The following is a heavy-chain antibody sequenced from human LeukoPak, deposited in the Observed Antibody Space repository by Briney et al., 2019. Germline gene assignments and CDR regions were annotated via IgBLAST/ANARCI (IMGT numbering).Heavy chain of an antibody. CDR1: GGTFSSYA. CDR3: ARGDGYTDLDRFDY. Sequence: AASVTVSCKASGGTFSSYAISWVRQAPGQGLEWMGGIIPIFGTANYAQKFQGRVTITADKSTSTAYMELSSLRSEDTAVYYCARGDGYTDLDRFDYWGQGTLVTVSS. D-gene: IGHD5-24*01. CDR2: IIPIFGTA. J-gene: IGHJ4*02. V-gene: IGHV1-69*06.